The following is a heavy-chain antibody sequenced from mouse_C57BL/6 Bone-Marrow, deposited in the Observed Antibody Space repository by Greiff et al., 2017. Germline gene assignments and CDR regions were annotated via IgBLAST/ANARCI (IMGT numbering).Heavy chain of an antibody. CDR2: IYPGDGDT. CDR1: GYAFSSSW. CDR3: ARWPLYYDYDVGFAY. D-gene: IGHD2-4*01. J-gene: IGHJ3*01. Sequence: VEPGASVKISCKASGYAFSSSWMNWVKQRPGKGLEWIGRIYPGDGDTNYKGKFKGKATRTADKSSSTAYMQLSSLTSEDSAVYFCARWPLYYDYDVGFAYWGQGTLVTVSA. V-gene: IGHV1-82*01.